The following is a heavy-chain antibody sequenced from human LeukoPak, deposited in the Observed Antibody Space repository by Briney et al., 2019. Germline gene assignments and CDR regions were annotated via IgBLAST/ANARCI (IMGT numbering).Heavy chain of an antibody. CDR1: GFTFSSYG. D-gene: IGHD3-10*01. V-gene: IGHV3-30*18. Sequence: GGSLKLSCAASGFTFSSYGMHWVRQAAGKGLEWVAVISYDGSNKYYADSVKGRFTISRDNSKNTLYLQMNSLRAEDTAVYYCAKASRFGEFSLGDYWGQGTLVTVSS. CDR2: ISYDGSNK. J-gene: IGHJ4*02. CDR3: AKASRFGEFSLGDY.